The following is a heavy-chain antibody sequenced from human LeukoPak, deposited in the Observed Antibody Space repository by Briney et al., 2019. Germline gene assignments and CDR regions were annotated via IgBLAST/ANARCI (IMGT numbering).Heavy chain of an antibody. CDR1: GFTFSSYG. J-gene: IGHJ6*04. V-gene: IGHV3-30*18. D-gene: IGHD3-10*01. Sequence: GSLRLSCAASGFTFSSYGMHWVRQAPGKGPEWVAVISYDGSNKYYADSVKGRFTISRDNSKNTLYLQMNSLRAEDTAVYYCAKDLHYGSGSYYKNAAYYYYGMDVWGKGTTVTVSS. CDR2: ISYDGSNK. CDR3: AKDLHYGSGSYYKNAAYYYYGMDV.